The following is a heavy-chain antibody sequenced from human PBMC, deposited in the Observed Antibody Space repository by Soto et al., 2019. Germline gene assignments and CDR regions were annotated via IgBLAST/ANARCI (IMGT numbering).Heavy chain of an antibody. D-gene: IGHD6-6*01. J-gene: IGHJ4*02. CDR1: GGSFSGYY. Sequence: SETLSLTCAVYGGSFSGYYWSWIRQPPGKGLEWIGEINHSGSTNYNPSLKSRVTISVDTSKNQSSLKLSSVTAADTAVYYCARAKVAARPWYWGQGTLVTVSS. CDR2: INHSGST. V-gene: IGHV4-34*01. CDR3: ARAKVAARPWY.